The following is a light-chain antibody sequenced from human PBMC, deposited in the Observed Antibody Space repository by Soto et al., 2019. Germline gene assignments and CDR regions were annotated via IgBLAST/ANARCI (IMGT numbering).Light chain of an antibody. V-gene: IGKV3-20*01. CDR3: QQYGSSPYT. Sequence: ETVLTQSPGTLSLSPGESATLSCRASQSVSSSYLAWYQQKPGQAPRLLISGTSGRATGIPDRFSGSGSGTDFNLTLSRLEPEDFAVYYCQQYGSSPYTFGQGSKLEIK. CDR2: GTS. CDR1: QSVSSSY. J-gene: IGKJ2*01.